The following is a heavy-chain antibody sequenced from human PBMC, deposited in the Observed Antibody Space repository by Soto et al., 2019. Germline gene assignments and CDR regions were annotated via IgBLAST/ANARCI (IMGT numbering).Heavy chain of an antibody. Sequence: ITLKGSGPTLVKPTQTLTLTCSFSGFSLSADGVGVGWIRQPPGKALEWLALIYWDDDTRYRPSLKSRLTITKDSSKNQVVLTMTNMDPVDTATYYCAHAYGGTSWPNDAFDVWGQGTVVTVSS. CDR1: GFSLSADGVG. CDR2: IYWDDDT. CDR3: AHAYGGTSWPNDAFDV. V-gene: IGHV2-5*02. J-gene: IGHJ3*01. D-gene: IGHD2-2*01.